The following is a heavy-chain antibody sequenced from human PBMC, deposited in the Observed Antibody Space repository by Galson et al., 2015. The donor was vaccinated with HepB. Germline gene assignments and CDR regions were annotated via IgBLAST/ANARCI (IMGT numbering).Heavy chain of an antibody. CDR2: IIPILGIA. CDR1: GGTLSSYT. J-gene: IGHJ4*01. V-gene: IGHV1-69*02. D-gene: IGHD4-17*01. CDR3: AGDYGVSY. Sequence: SVKVSCKASGGTLSSYTISWVRQAPGQGLEWMGRIIPILGIADYAQKFQGRVTITADKSTSTAYMELSSLRSEDTAVYYCAGDYGVSYWGQGTLVTVSS.